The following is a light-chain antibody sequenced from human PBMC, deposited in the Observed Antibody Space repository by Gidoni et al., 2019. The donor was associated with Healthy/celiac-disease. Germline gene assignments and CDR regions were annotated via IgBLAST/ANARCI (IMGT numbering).Light chain of an antibody. J-gene: IGLJ3*02. CDR3: QSYDSSLSGWV. V-gene: IGLV1-40*01. Sequence: QSVLTQPPSVSGAPGQRVTISCTWSSSNIGARYDVHWYQQLPGTAPKLLIYGNSNRPSGVPDRFSGSKSGTSASLAITGLQAEDEADYYCQSYDSSLSGWVFGGGTKLTVL. CDR2: GNS. CDR1: SSNIGARYD.